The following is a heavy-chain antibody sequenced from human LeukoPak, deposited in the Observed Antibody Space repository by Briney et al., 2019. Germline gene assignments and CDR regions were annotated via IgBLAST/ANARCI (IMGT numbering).Heavy chain of an antibody. V-gene: IGHV1-2*02. Sequence: GASVKVSCKASGYTFTGYYMHWVRQAPGQGLEWMGWINPNSGGTNYAQKFQGRVTMTRDTSISTAYMELSRLRSDDTAVYYCARDPSLTYWDYFFDYWGQGTLVTVSS. D-gene: IGHD1-7*01. J-gene: IGHJ4*02. CDR2: INPNSGGT. CDR3: ARDPSLTYWDYFFDY. CDR1: GYTFTGYY.